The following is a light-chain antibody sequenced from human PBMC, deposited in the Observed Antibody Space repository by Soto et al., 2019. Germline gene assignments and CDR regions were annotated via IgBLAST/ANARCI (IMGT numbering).Light chain of an antibody. CDR3: QQYINSLLWT. CDR1: QSVSSN. CDR2: GAS. V-gene: IGKV3-15*01. Sequence: EIVMTQSPATLSVSPGERATLSCRASQSVSSNLAWYQQKPGQAPRLLIYGASTRATGIPARFSGSGSGTEFTLTISSLQSEDFAVYYCQQYINSLLWTFGQGTKVDIK. J-gene: IGKJ1*01.